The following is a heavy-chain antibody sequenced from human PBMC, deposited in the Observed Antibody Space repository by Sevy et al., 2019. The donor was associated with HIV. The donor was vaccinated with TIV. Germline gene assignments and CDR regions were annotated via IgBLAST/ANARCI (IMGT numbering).Heavy chain of an antibody. J-gene: IGHJ4*02. CDR1: GFTFSSYG. D-gene: IGHD3-16*01. CDR3: AREGYDDVWGVLGY. CDR2: IWYDGSNK. V-gene: IGHV3-33*01. Sequence: GGSLRLSCAASGFTFSSYGMHWVRQAPGKGLEWVAVIWYDGSNKYYADSVKGRFTISRDNSKNTLYLQMNSLRVEDTAGYYCAREGYDDVWGVLGYWGQGTLVTVSS.